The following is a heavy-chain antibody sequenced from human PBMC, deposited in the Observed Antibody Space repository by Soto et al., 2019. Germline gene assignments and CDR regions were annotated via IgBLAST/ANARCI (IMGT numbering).Heavy chain of an antibody. V-gene: IGHV1-8*01. Sequence: QVQLVQSGAEVRKPGASVKVSCEASGYTFTSYDINWVRQATGQGLDGMGWLNPNTGNSGYAQKFQGRITVTSDTSINTVHMELSSLRSEDTAVYYCARRAETNGWNGFGADKYYFDFWGQGTLVTVSS. CDR1: GYTFTSYD. CDR2: LNPNTGNS. D-gene: IGHD1-1*01. J-gene: IGHJ4*02. CDR3: ARRAETNGWNGFGADKYYFDF.